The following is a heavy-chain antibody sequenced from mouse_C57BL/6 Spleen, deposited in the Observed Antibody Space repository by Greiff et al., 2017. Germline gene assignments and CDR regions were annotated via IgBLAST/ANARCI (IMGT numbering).Heavy chain of an antibody. D-gene: IGHD4-1*01. Sequence: VQLQESGPELVKPGASVKISCKASGYTFTDYYINWVKQRPGQGLEWIGWINPGSGTTKYNEKFKGKATLTVDTSSSTADMQLSSLTSEDSAVYFCARVGLLYYFDYWGQGTTLTVSS. CDR2: INPGSGTT. CDR1: GYTFTDYY. CDR3: ARVGLLYYFDY. J-gene: IGHJ2*01. V-gene: IGHV1-84*01.